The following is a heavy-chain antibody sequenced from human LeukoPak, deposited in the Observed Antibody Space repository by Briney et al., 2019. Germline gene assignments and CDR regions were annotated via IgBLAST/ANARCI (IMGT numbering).Heavy chain of an antibody. J-gene: IGHJ4*02. CDR2: IDASGGAT. CDR1: GFTFSNYA. CDR3: ARGMYSSSSGPWDY. V-gene: IGHV3-23*01. D-gene: IGHD6-6*01. Sequence: GESLRLSCAASGFTFSNYAMYWVRQAAGKGLEWVSSIDASGGATYYADSVKGRFTISRDNSKNTFYLQMNSLRAEDTAVYYCARGMYSSSSGPWDYWGQGTLVTVSS.